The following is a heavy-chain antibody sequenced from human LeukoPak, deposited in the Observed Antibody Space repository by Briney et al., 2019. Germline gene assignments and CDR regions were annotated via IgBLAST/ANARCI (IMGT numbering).Heavy chain of an antibody. J-gene: IGHJ5*02. CDR2: ISYDGSNK. CDR3: AKRGAAAGAFLFDP. Sequence: PGGSLRLSCAASGFTFSSYAMSWVRQAPGKGLEWVAVISYDGSNKYYADSVKGRFTISRDNSKNTLYLQMNSLRAEDTAVYYCAKRGAAAGAFLFDPWGQGTLVTVSS. V-gene: IGHV3-30*18. D-gene: IGHD6-13*01. CDR1: GFTFSSYA.